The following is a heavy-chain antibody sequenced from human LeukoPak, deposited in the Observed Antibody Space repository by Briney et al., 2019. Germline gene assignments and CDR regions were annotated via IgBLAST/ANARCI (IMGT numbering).Heavy chain of an antibody. V-gene: IGHV3-23*01. Sequence: GGSLRLSCAASGSTFSRYAMSWVRQAPGKGLEWLSAISESDGSTYYADSVKGRFTISRDNSKNTLYLQMNSLGADDTAIYFCAKDISQGYTFGSIEEDYWGQGTLVTVSS. CDR2: ISESDGST. CDR1: GSTFSRYA. D-gene: IGHD5-18*01. CDR3: AKDISQGYTFGSIEEDY. J-gene: IGHJ4*02.